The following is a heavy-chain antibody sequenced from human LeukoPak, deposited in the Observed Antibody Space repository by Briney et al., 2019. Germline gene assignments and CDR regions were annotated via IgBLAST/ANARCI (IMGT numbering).Heavy chain of an antibody. D-gene: IGHD3-10*01. CDR3: ACRITMVRGIITS. CDR2: ISGSGGST. V-gene: IGHV3-23*01. CDR1: GFTFSSYA. J-gene: IGHJ4*01. Sequence: LSGGSLRLSCAASGFTFSSYAMSWVRQAPGKGLEWVSAISGSGGSTYYADSVKGRFTISRDNSKNTLYLQMNSLRAEDTAVYYCACRITMVRGIITSWGQGTLVTVSS.